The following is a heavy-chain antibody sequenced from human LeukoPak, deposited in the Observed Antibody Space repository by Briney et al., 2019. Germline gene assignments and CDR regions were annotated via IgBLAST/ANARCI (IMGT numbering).Heavy chain of an antibody. CDR3: ARASVVRRNWFDP. V-gene: IGHV1-2*02. CDR2: INPNSGGT. CDR1: GYTFTDFY. Sequence: ASVKVSCKAAGYTFTDFYIHWVRQAPGQGLEWMGWINPNSGGTDYSQKFQGRVTMTRDTSISTAYMELSRLRSDDTAVCYCARASVVRRNWFDPWGQGTLVTVSS. J-gene: IGHJ5*02. D-gene: IGHD2-15*01.